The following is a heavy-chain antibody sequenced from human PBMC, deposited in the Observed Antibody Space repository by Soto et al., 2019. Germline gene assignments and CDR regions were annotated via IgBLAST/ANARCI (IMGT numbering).Heavy chain of an antibody. CDR3: ARDENSSGWTFDY. V-gene: IGHV3-33*01. J-gene: IGHJ4*02. Sequence: QVQLVESGGGVVQPGRSLRLSCAASGFTFSSYGMHWVRQAPGKGLEWVAVIWYDGSNKYYADSVKGRFTISRDNSKNTLYLHMNSLRAEDTAVYYCARDENSSGWTFDYWGQGTLVTVSS. CDR1: GFTFSSYG. CDR2: IWYDGSNK. D-gene: IGHD6-19*01.